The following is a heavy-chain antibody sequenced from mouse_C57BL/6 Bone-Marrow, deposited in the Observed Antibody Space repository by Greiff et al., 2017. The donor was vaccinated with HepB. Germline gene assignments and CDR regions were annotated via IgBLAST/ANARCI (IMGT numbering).Heavy chain of an antibody. Sequence: VQLKQSGPGLVKPSQSLSLTCSVTGYSITSGYYWNWIRQFPGNKLEWMGYISYDGSNNYNPSLKNRISITRDTSKNQFFLKLNSVTTEDTATYYCARDEYFDYWGQGTTLTVSS. V-gene: IGHV3-6*01. CDR3: ARDEYFDY. J-gene: IGHJ2*01. CDR1: GYSITSGYY. CDR2: ISYDGSN.